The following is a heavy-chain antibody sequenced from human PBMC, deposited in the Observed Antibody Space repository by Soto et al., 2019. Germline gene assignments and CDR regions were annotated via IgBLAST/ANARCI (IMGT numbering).Heavy chain of an antibody. CDR2: IYYSGST. V-gene: IGHV4-30-4*01. Sequence: SETLSLTCTVSGGCISRGDYYWSWIRQPPGQGLEWIGYIYYSGSTYYNPSLKSRVTISVDTSKNQFSLKLSSVTAADTAVYYCARAQNTAMVTVDYWGQGTLVTVSS. CDR3: ARAQNTAMVTVDY. CDR1: GGCISRGDYY. J-gene: IGHJ4*02. D-gene: IGHD5-18*01.